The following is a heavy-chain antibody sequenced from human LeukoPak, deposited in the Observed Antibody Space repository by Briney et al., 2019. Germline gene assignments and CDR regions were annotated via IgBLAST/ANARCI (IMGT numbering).Heavy chain of an antibody. J-gene: IGHJ4*02. D-gene: IGHD3-10*01. Sequence: ASETLSLTCTVSGGSISDYYWSWIRQPPGKGLEWIGYIYYSGSTNYNPSLKSRVTMSVDTSKNQFSLKLSSVTAADTAVYYCARASVVRGVISDTDYFDYWGQGTLVTVSS. CDR2: IYYSGST. V-gene: IGHV4-59*01. CDR1: GGSISDYY. CDR3: ARASVVRGVISDTDYFDY.